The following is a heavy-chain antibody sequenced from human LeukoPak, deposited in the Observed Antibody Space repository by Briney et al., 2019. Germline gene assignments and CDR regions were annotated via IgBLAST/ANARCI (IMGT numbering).Heavy chain of an antibody. CDR3: AKDPGVGATRFNDY. Sequence: GGSLRLSCAASGFTFSSYAMSWVRQAPGKGLEWVSAISSSGDITDYADSVKGRFTISRDNSKNTLNLQMNSLRAEDTALYYCAKDPGVGATRFNDYWGRGTQVTVTS. CDR1: GFTFSSYA. D-gene: IGHD1-26*01. J-gene: IGHJ4*02. CDR2: ISSSGDIT. V-gene: IGHV3-23*01.